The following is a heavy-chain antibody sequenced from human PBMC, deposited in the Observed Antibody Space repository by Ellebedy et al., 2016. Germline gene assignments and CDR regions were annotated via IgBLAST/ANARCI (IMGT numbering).Heavy chain of an antibody. CDR2: ISYDGSNK. Sequence: GESLKISXAASGFTFSSYGMHWVRQAPGKGLEWVAVISYDGSNKYYADSVKGRFTISRDNSKNTLYLQMNSLRAEDTAVYYCAKDRYLAFYQWGQGTLVTVSS. CDR1: GFTFSSYG. CDR3: AKDRYLAFYQ. V-gene: IGHV3-30*18. J-gene: IGHJ4*02. D-gene: IGHD1-26*01.